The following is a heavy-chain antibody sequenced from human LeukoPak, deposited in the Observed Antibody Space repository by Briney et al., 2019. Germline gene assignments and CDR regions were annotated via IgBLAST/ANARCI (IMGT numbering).Heavy chain of an antibody. V-gene: IGHV3-7*03. Sequence: GGSLRLSCVASGLTVSNHWMSWVRQAPGKGLKWVANIREERGQEYYVDSMKGRFTISKNSAKNSLYLQMNTLRVEDTAMYYCASLDTTKQPLANHWGQGTLVTVSS. CDR3: ASLDTTKQPLANH. J-gene: IGHJ5*02. CDR1: GLTVSNHW. D-gene: IGHD5-18*01. CDR2: IREERGQE.